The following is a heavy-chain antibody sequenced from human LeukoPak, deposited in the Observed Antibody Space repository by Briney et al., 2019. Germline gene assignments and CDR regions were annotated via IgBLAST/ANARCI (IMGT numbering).Heavy chain of an antibody. CDR3: ARSVKVITIFGVVRSAPKEYYFDY. D-gene: IGHD3-3*01. CDR2: IDYSGST. V-gene: IGHV4-59*01. CDR1: GGSISGYY. Sequence: SETLSLTCSVSGGSISGYYWSWIRQPPGKGLEWIGYIDYSGSTNYNPSLKSRVTISVDTSKNQFSLKLSSVTAADTAVYYCARSVKVITIFGVVRSAPKEYYFDYWGQGTLVTVSS. J-gene: IGHJ4*02.